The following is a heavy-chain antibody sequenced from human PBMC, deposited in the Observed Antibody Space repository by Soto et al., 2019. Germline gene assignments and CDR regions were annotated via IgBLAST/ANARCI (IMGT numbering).Heavy chain of an antibody. J-gene: IGHJ6*02. V-gene: IGHV3-33*08. CDR1: GFTFSNFG. CDR3: ATYYSYGMDV. Sequence: EGSLRLSCAASGFTFSNFGMHWVRQAPGKGLEWVAIIWYDGSDQHYGDSVKGRFTISRDNSKNTMYLEMNSLRAEDTAVYYCATYYSYGMDVWGPGTKVTVSS. CDR2: IWYDGSDQ.